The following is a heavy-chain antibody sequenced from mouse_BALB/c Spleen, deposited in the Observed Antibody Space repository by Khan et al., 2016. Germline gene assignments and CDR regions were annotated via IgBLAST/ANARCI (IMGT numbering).Heavy chain of an antibody. CDR3: ARGTPFAN. Sequence: QVQLQQSGAELVRPGSSVKISCKASGFAFSSYWMNWVKQRPGQGLGWIGQIYPGDGDTNYNGKFKGKATLTADKSSSTAYMQLSSLTSEDSAVYFCARGTPFANWGQGTLVTVSA. J-gene: IGHJ3*01. CDR2: IYPGDGDT. V-gene: IGHV1-80*01. D-gene: IGHD2-14*01. CDR1: GFAFSSYW.